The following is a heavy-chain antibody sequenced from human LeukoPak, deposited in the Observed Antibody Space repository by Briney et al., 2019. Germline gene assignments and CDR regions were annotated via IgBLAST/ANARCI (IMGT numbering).Heavy chain of an antibody. D-gene: IGHD3-10*01. CDR3: VGGVRGAQFDN. V-gene: IGHV5-51*01. CDR1: GYSFTSYW. Sequence: GESLKISCKGSGYSFTSYWIGWVRQMPGKGLEWMGIIYPGDSDTRYSPSFQGQVTISADKSSNTVYLQWSSLKASDTAIYYCVGGVRGAQFDNWGQGTLVTVSS. CDR2: IYPGDSDT. J-gene: IGHJ4*02.